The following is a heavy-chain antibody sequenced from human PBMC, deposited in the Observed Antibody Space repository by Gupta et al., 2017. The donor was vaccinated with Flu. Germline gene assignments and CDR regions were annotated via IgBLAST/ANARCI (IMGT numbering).Heavy chain of an antibody. CDR3: ARRSGYSSSSPFDY. V-gene: IGHV3-23*01. D-gene: IGHD6-6*01. CDR2: IGGSGGNT. CDR1: GFTFGNYA. Sequence: PGGSQRLSCVASGFTFGNYAMSWVRQAPGKGLEWVSVIGGSGGNTNYANSVRGRFTISRDNSKNTLYLQMDSLRAEVSAVYYCARRSGYSSSSPFDYWGQGTLVTVSS. J-gene: IGHJ4*02.